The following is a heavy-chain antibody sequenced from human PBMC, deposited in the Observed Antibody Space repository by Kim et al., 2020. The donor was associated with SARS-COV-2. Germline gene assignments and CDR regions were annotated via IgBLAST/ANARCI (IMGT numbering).Heavy chain of an antibody. D-gene: IGHD6-19*01. CDR3: ARDFQQWGSF. Sequence: GKKYAQKFQGGVTMTRDTSSSTAYMELSRLRSDDTAVYYCARDFQQWGSFWGQGTTVTVSS. V-gene: IGHV1-2*02. J-gene: IGHJ6*02. CDR2: GK.